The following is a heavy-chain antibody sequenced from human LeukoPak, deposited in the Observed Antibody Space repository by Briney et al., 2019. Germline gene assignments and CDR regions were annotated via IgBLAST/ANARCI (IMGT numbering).Heavy chain of an antibody. CDR1: GFTFSSYA. CDR3: AKGRCSGGSCYFDY. J-gene: IGHJ4*02. CDR2: ISGSGGST. Sequence: GGSLRLSCAASGFTFSSYAMSWVRQAPGKGLEWVSAISGSGGSTFYADSVKGRFTISRDNSKNTLYLQMNSLRAEDTAVYYCAKGRCSGGSCYFDYWGQGTLVTVSS. D-gene: IGHD2-15*01. V-gene: IGHV3-23*01.